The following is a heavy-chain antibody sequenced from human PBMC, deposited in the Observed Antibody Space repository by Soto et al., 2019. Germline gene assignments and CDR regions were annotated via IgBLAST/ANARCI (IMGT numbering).Heavy chain of an antibody. D-gene: IGHD3-22*01. V-gene: IGHV1-69*13. CDR2: IIPIFGTA. J-gene: IGHJ4*01. CDR3: AREEERYYYDSSGYYYGSFDY. CDR1: GGTFSSYA. Sequence: SVKVSCKASGGTFSSYAISWVRQAPGQGLEWMGGIIPIFGTANYAQKFQGRVTITADESTSTAYMELSSLRSEDTAVYYCAREEERYYYDSSGYYYGSFDYWG.